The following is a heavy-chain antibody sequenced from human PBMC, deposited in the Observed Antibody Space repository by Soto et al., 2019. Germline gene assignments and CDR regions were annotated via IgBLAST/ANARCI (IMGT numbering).Heavy chain of an antibody. D-gene: IGHD3-10*02. J-gene: IGHJ4*02. Sequence: GGSLRLSCAASGFTFSSYAMTWVRQAPGKGLEWVSVISGSGGSTHYADSVKGRSTIARDNSKNTLYLQVNSLRAEDTAVYYCAKGRLFPPYFDYWGQGTLVTVSS. CDR2: ISGSGGST. CDR1: GFTFSSYA. CDR3: AKGRLFPPYFDY. V-gene: IGHV3-23*01.